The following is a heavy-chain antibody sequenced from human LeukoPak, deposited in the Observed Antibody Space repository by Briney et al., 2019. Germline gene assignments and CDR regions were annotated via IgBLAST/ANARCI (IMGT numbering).Heavy chain of an antibody. D-gene: IGHD2-15*01. V-gene: IGHV3-74*01. CDR3: VVGGSPGY. CDR1: GLAFSAYK. Sequence: GGSMRLSCAASGLAFSAYKMHWVRQAPRKGLVWVSRISIDGYTTDYADFVQGRFTASRDNTKNTWSLEMNSLRAEDTAVYYCVVGGSPGYWGQGTLVTVSS. CDR2: ISIDGYTT. J-gene: IGHJ4*02.